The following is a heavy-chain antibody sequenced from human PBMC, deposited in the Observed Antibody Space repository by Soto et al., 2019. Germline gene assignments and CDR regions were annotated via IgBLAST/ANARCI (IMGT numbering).Heavy chain of an antibody. V-gene: IGHV4-59*08. D-gene: IGHD2-15*01. Sequence: QVQLQESGPGLVKPSETLSLTCTVSGGSISSYYWSWIRQPPGKGLEWIWYIYYSGSTNHNPSLKSRVTILVDTSKNQFALKLSSVTAADTAVYYCAGTYCSGGSCYPFDWFDPWGQGTLVTVSS. CDR2: IYYSGST. J-gene: IGHJ5*02. CDR3: AGTYCSGGSCYPFDWFDP. CDR1: GGSISSYY.